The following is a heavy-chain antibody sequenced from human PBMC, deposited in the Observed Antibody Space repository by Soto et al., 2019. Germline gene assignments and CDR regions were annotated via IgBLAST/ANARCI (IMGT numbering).Heavy chain of an antibody. V-gene: IGHV3-7*01. CDR1: AFSLKTYW. J-gene: IGHJ4*02. CDR2: IRQYGDET. D-gene: IGHD3-10*01. Sequence: EVQLVESGGGLVLPGGSLRLSCVGSAFSLKTYWMAWVRQAPGKGLECVANIRQYGDETFYVDSVKGRFTISRDNANNSVYLQMDNLRAEDTGVYYCATGGSGTYYLGPLDYWGQGIRVIVSS. CDR3: ATGGSGTYYLGPLDY.